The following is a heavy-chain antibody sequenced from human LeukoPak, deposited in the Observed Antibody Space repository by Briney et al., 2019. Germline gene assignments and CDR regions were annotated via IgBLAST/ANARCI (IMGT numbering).Heavy chain of an antibody. CDR2: IYTSGST. V-gene: IGHV4-61*02. D-gene: IGHD3-22*01. J-gene: IGHJ3*02. CDR3: ARDYYDSSGYYYRYNAFDI. Sequence: SQTLSLTCTVSGGSISSGSYYWSRIRQPAGKGLEWIGRIYTSGSTNYNPSLKSRVTISVDTSKNQSSLKLSSVTAADTAVYYCARDYYDSSGYYYRYNAFDIWGQGTMVTVSS. CDR1: GGSISSGSYY.